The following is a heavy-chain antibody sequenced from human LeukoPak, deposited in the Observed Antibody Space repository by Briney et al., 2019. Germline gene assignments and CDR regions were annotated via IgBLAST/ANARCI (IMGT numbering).Heavy chain of an antibody. J-gene: IGHJ4*02. CDR1: GFTLSNYL. CDR2: LDPDGSST. D-gene: IGHD2-8*01. CDR3: ARALGTNSNS. Sequence: GGSLRLSCAASGFTLSNYLMHWVRQAPGKGLVWVARLDPDGSSTYYADSVKGRFTISRDNAKNTLCLQMNSLRAEDTAVYYCARALGTNSNSWGQGTLVTVSS. V-gene: IGHV3-74*01.